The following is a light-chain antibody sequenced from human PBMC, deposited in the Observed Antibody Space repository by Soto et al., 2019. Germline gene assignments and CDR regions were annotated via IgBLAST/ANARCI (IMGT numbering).Light chain of an antibody. Sequence: QSALAQPASGSGSPGQSITISCTGTSSDIGAYNYVSWYQHHPGKAPKLIIYDVFSRPSGVSNRFSGSKSANTASLTISWVQAGEEADYYCTSYPIRQPRAVSGTGPKVTVL. V-gene: IGLV2-14*03. CDR1: SSDIGAYNY. J-gene: IGLJ1*01. CDR2: DVF. CDR3: TSYPIRQPRAV.